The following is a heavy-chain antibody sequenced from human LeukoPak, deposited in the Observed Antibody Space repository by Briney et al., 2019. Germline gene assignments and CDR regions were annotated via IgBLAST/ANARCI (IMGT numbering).Heavy chain of an antibody. V-gene: IGHV4-4*02. CDR2: IYHGGST. J-gene: IGHJ6*04. Sequence: PSETLSLTCAVSGGSISSTNWWSWVRQPPKKGLEWIGEIYHGGSTNYNPSLRSRVTISVDKSKNQFSLKLSSVTAADTAVYYCARGSWSPLYGMDVWGKGTTVTVSS. D-gene: IGHD6-13*01. CDR3: ARGSWSPLYGMDV. CDR1: GGSISSTNW.